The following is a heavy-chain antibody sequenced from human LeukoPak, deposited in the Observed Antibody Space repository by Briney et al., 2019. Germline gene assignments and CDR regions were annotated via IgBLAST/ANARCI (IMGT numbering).Heavy chain of an antibody. CDR1: GGSFSGYY. CDR2: INHSGST. V-gene: IGHV4-34*01. Sequence: PSETLSLTCAVYGGSFSGYYWSWIRQPPGKGLEWIGEINHSGSTNYNPSLKSRVAISVDTSKNQFSLKLSSVTAADTAVYYCARIHDYGDYGGWFDPWGQGTLVTVSS. CDR3: ARIHDYGDYGGWFDP. D-gene: IGHD4-17*01. J-gene: IGHJ5*02.